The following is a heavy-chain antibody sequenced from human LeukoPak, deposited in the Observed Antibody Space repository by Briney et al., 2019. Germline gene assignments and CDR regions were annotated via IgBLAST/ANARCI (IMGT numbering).Heavy chain of an antibody. CDR1: GYTFTGYY. CDR2: INPNSGGT. CDR3: ARSAYYYGSGIHGWFDP. D-gene: IGHD3-10*01. J-gene: IGHJ5*02. Sequence: ASVKVSCKASGYTFTGYYMHWVRQAPGQGLEWMGWINPNSGGTNYAQKFQGRVTMTRDTSISTAYMELSRLRSDATAVYYCARSAYYYGSGIHGWFDPWGQGTLVTVSS. V-gene: IGHV1-2*02.